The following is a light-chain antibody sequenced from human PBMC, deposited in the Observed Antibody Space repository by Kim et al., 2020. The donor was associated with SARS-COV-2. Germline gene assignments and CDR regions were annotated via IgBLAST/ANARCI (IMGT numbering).Light chain of an antibody. CDR2: GKN. Sequence: SSELTQDPAVSVALGQTDRITCQGDSLRSYYATWYQQKPGQAPILVIYGKNNRPSGIPDRFAGSSSGNTASLTITGTQAGDEADYYCNSRDSNDNVVFGGGTQVTVL. J-gene: IGLJ2*01. V-gene: IGLV3-19*01. CDR1: SLRSYY. CDR3: NSRDSNDNVV.